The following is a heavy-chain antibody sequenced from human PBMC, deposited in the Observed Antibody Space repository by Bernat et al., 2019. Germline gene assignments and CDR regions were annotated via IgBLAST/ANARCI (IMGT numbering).Heavy chain of an antibody. V-gene: IGHV1-46*03. D-gene: IGHD3-22*01. J-gene: IGHJ5*02. Sequence: QVQLVQSGAEVKKPGASVTLSCKASGYTFTNYWMYWVRRAPGQGLEWMGIINPKDGNRNYAQKFQGRVTMTTDTSTSTVYMELSSLRSEDTAVYYCARDCPKIVVGWFDPWGPGTLVTVSS. CDR3: ARDCPKIVVGWFDP. CDR2: INPKDGNR. CDR1: GYTFTNYW.